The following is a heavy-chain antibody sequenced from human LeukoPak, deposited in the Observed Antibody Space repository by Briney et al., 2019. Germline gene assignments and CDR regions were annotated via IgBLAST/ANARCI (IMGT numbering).Heavy chain of an antibody. J-gene: IGHJ4*02. Sequence: GGSLRLSCAASGFTFSSHDMNWVRQAPGKGLEWVSSITTATSSYIYYADSVKCRFTISRDDAKNSLYLQMDSLRAEDTAVYYCARDYGGPHYFDYWGQGTLVTVSS. CDR1: GFTFSSHD. V-gene: IGHV3-21*01. D-gene: IGHD2-15*01. CDR2: ITTATSSYI. CDR3: ARDYGGPHYFDY.